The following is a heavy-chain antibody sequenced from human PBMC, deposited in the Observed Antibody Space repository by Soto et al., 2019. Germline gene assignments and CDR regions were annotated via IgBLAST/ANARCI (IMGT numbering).Heavy chain of an antibody. CDR1: GGSISSGDYY. CDR2: IYCSGST. Sequence: PSETLSLTCTVSGGSISSGDYYWSWIRQPPGKGLEWIAYIYCSGSTYYNPSLQSRITISVDTSKNQFSLRLSSVTAADTAVYYCARDPYYGSGTYSSAFDIWGQGTMVTVSS. V-gene: IGHV4-30-4*01. CDR3: ARDPYYGSGTYSSAFDI. D-gene: IGHD3-10*01. J-gene: IGHJ3*02.